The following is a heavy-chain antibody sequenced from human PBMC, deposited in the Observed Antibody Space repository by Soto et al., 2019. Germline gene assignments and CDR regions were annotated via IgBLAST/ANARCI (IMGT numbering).Heavy chain of an antibody. V-gene: IGHV4-31*03. Sequence: QVQLQESGPGLVKPSQTLSLTCTVSGGSISSGGYYWSWIRQHPGKGLEWIGYISYSGSTYYNPSLKSRVTMSVDTSKKQFSLRLSSVTAADTAVYYCARDYGDSSGYYRSNAFDIWGPGTMVTVSS. CDR3: ARDYGDSSGYYRSNAFDI. CDR2: ISYSGST. CDR1: GGSISSGGYY. D-gene: IGHD3-22*01. J-gene: IGHJ3*02.